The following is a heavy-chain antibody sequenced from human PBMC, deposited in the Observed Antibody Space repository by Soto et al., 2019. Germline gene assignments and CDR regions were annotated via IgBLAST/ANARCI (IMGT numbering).Heavy chain of an antibody. CDR3: ARGISTTRYYYYYGMDV. D-gene: IGHD2-2*01. Sequence: SETLSLTCTVSGGSTSSAAYYWTWIRQHPGKGLEWIGYIYYNGGTFYNPSLNSRVTISVDTTKNQFSLKLTSMTAADTAVYYCARGISTTRYYYYYGMDVWGQGTTVTVSS. J-gene: IGHJ6*02. CDR2: IYYNGGT. CDR1: GGSTSSAAYY. V-gene: IGHV4-30-4*01.